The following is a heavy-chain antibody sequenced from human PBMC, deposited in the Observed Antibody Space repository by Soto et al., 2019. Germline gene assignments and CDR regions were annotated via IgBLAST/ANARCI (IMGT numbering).Heavy chain of an antibody. D-gene: IGHD6-19*01. CDR3: ARERGSGWTFDY. CDR1: GFTFSTSS. V-gene: IGHV3-48*01. Sequence: EVQLVESGGDLVQPGGSLRLSCAASGFTFSTSSMNWVRQAPGKGLEWGSSLSSSSTIYDADCVKGRFTISRDNVQNSLYLQMHSLRAEDTAVYYCARERGSGWTFDYWGQGTLVTVSS. J-gene: IGHJ4*02. CDR2: LSSSSTI.